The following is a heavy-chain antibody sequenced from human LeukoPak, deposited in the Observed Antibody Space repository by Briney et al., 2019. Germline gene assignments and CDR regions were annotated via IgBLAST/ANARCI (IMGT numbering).Heavy chain of an antibody. CDR3: ARKAGYYYGSGDY. J-gene: IGHJ4*02. D-gene: IGHD3-10*01. V-gene: IGHV3-30*04. CDR2: ISYDGSNK. CDR1: RFTFSNYA. Sequence: GGSLRLSCAASRFTFSNYAMHWVRQAPGKGLEWMSVISYDGSNKYFADSVKGRFTISRDNSKNTLYLQMNSLRAEDTAVYYCARKAGYYYGSGDYWGQGTLVTVSS.